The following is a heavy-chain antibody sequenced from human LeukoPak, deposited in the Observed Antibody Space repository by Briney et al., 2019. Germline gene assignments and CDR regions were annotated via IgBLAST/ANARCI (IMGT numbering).Heavy chain of an antibody. D-gene: IGHD2-8*02. CDR3: AKATLVSCTGATCYPFDY. J-gene: IGHJ4*02. CDR1: GFTFSSYA. Sequence: SGGSLRLSCAASGFTFSSYAMHWVRQAPGKGLEWVAVISYDGSNKYYADSVKGRFTISRDNSKNTLYLQMNSLRAEDTAVYYCAKATLVSCTGATCYPFDYWGQGILVTVSS. V-gene: IGHV3-30-3*02. CDR2: ISYDGSNK.